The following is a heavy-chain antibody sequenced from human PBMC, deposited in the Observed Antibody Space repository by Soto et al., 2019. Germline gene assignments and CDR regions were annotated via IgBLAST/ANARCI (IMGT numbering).Heavy chain of an antibody. J-gene: IGHJ4*02. V-gene: IGHV4-59*01. CDR2: ILYSGST. Sequence: SETLSLTCAVSGGSISSYYWSWIRQPPGKGLEWIGYILYSGSTNYSPSLKSRVTISVDTSKNQFSLKLTSVTAADTAVYYCARRGYSSGWYYFDYWGQGTLVTVSS. CDR1: GGSISSYY. D-gene: IGHD6-19*01. CDR3: ARRGYSSGWYYFDY.